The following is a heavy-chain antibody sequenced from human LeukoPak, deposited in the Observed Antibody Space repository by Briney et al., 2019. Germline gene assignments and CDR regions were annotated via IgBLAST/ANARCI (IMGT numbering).Heavy chain of an antibody. CDR1: GYSISSGYY. Sequence: LETLSLTCTVSGYSISSGYYWGWIRQPPGKGLEWIGSIYHSGSTYYNPSLKSRVTISEDTSKNQFSLKLSSVTAADTAVYYCARWDFWEDFRLVGYFDYWGQGTLVTVSS. CDR2: IYHSGST. D-gene: IGHD3-3*01. J-gene: IGHJ4*02. V-gene: IGHV4-38-2*02. CDR3: ARWDFWEDFRLVGYFDY.